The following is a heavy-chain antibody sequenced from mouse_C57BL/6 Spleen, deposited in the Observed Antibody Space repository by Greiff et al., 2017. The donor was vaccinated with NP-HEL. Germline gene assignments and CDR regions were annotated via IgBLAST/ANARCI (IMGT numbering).Heavy chain of an antibody. J-gene: IGHJ1*03. CDR3: ARGGDTYSTYYYGSSYGYFDV. CDR2: ISSGSSTI. V-gene: IGHV5-17*01. CDR1: GFTFSDYG. D-gene: IGHD1-1*01. Sequence: EVQLVESGGGLVKPGGSLKLSCAASGFTFSDYGMHWVRQAPEKGLEWVAYISSGSSTIYYADTVKGRFTISRDNAKNTLFLQMTSLRSEDTAMYYCARGGDTYSTYYYGSSYGYFDVWGTGTTVTVSS.